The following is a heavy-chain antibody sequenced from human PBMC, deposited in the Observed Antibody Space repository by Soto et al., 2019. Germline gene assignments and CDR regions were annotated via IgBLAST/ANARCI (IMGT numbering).Heavy chain of an antibody. V-gene: IGHV4-4*07. Sequence: PSLTCTVHGCAISCYYWPWIRQSDGEGLEWIGRIYSSGSTNYNPSLKGRVTISLDTSMNYFSLRLSSVTAADTAVYYCARGQRFSDWFDPWGKGTLVPVSS. CDR2: IYSSGST. D-gene: IGHD3-3*01. J-gene: IGHJ5*02. CDR3: ARGQRFSDWFDP. CDR1: GCAISCYY.